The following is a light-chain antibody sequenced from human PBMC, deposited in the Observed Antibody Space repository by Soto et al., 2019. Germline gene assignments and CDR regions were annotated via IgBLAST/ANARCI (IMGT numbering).Light chain of an antibody. J-gene: IGLJ3*02. CDR2: GTS. CDR3: LVYYGGTGV. CDR1: TGAVTSGYF. V-gene: IGLV7-43*01. Sequence: QAVVTQEPSLTVSPGGTVTLTCASNTGAVTSGYFPNWFQQKPGQAPRALIYGTSDRYSWTPARFSGSLLGGKAALTLSGVQPEDEADYYCLVYYGGTGVFGGGTKVTVL.